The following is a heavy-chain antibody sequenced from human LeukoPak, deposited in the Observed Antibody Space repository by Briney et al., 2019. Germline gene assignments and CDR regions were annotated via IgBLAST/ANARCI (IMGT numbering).Heavy chain of an antibody. D-gene: IGHD1-26*01. J-gene: IGHJ4*02. CDR3: ARQNTPHGNFDY. CDR2: ISGTGGRT. CDR1: GFTFSSYA. Sequence: GGSLRLSCAASGFTFSSYAMSWVRQAPGKGLEWVSAISGTGGRTYYADSVKGRFTISRENAKNSLYLLMTSLRAEDTAVYYCARQNTPHGNFDYWGQGILVTVSS. V-gene: IGHV3-23*01.